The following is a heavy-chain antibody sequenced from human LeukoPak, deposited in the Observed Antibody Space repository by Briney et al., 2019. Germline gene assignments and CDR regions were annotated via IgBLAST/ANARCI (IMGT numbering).Heavy chain of an antibody. V-gene: IGHV4-59*08. J-gene: IGHJ4*02. Sequence: KASETLSLTCTVSGGSISSYYWSWIRQPPGKGLEWIGYIYYSGSTNYNPSLKSRVTISVDTSKNQFSLKLSSVTAADTAVYYCARGWDDDTSLGFDYWGQGTLVTVSS. CDR1: GGSISSYY. D-gene: IGHD1-1*01. CDR2: IYYSGST. CDR3: ARGWDDDTSLGFDY.